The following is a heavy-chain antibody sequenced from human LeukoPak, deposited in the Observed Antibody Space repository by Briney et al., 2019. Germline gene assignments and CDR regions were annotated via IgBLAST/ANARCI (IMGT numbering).Heavy chain of an antibody. CDR2: ISSSSSYI. Sequence: SGGSLRLSCAASGFTVSSNYMSWVRQAPGKGLEWVSSISSSSSYIYYADSVKGRFTISRDNAKNSLDLQMNSLRAEDTAVYYCARDLGYRSGSYFDYWGQGTLVTVSS. V-gene: IGHV3-21*01. D-gene: IGHD3-10*01. CDR1: GFTVSSNY. J-gene: IGHJ4*02. CDR3: ARDLGYRSGSYFDY.